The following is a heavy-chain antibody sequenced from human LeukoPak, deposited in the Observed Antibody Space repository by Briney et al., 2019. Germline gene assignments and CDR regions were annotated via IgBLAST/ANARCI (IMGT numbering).Heavy chain of an antibody. CDR3: AELGITMIGGV. D-gene: IGHD3-10*02. CDR2: IRFGENDE. Sequence: GGSLRLSCAASGFTFSTYGMHWVRQAPGKGLEWVAFIRFGENDEHYADSVKGRFTISRDNAKNSLYLQMNSLRAEDTAVYYCAELGITMIGGVWGKGTTVTISS. J-gene: IGHJ6*04. CDR1: GFTFSTYG. V-gene: IGHV3-30*02.